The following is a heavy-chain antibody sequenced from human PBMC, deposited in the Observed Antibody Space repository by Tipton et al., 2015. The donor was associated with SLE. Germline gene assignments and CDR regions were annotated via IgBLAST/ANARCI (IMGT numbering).Heavy chain of an antibody. J-gene: IGHJ4*02. Sequence: TLSLTCTVSGDSISSYYWSWIRQPPGKGLEWIGEINHSGSTNYNPSLKSRVPISVDTSKNQFSLRMSSVTAADTAVYYCASIVPDDDSGVIAGDYWGQGTRVTVSS. CDR3: ASIVPDDDSGVIAGDY. CDR1: GDSISSYY. CDR2: INHSGST. V-gene: IGHV4-34*01. D-gene: IGHD3-22*01.